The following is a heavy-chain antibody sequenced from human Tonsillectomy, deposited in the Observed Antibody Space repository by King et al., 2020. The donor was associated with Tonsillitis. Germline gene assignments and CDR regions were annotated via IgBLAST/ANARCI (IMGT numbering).Heavy chain of an antibody. CDR1: GGSISSYY. D-gene: IGHD4-17*01. CDR3: ARDRRGYGDNDRWFDP. J-gene: IGHJ5*02. V-gene: IGHV4-59*01. CDR2: FYYSGST. Sequence: QLQESGPGLVKPSETLPLTCTVSGGSISSYYWSWIRQPPGKGLEWIGYFYYSGSTNYNPSLKSRVTISVDTSKNQFSLKLSSVTAADTAVYYCARDRRGYGDNDRWFDPWGQGTLVTVSS.